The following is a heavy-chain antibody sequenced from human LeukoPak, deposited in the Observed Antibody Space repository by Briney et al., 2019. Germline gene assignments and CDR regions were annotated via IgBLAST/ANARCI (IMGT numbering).Heavy chain of an antibody. CDR1: GFTFNSYG. CDR3: AKETAVGTTWGFDP. J-gene: IGHJ5*02. D-gene: IGHD1-26*01. V-gene: IGHV3-30*02. CDR2: VRYDGTTK. Sequence: TGGSLRLSCAASGFTFNSYGMHWVRQAPGKGLEWVACVRYDGTTKYYADSVKGRFTISRDNSKNTVYLEMNSLRAEDTAMFYCAKETAVGTTWGFDPWGQGTPVTVSS.